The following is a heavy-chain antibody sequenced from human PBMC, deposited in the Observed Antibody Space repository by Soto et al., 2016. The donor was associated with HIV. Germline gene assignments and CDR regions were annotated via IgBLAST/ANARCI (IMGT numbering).Heavy chain of an antibody. J-gene: IGHJ4*02. Sequence: QVQLQESGPGLVKPSQTLSLTCTVSGGSISSGDYYWSWIRQHPGKGLEWIGYIYYSGSTYYNPSLKSRVTISVDTSKNHFSLKLSSVTAADTAVYYCARVVGGAFGVLINSNSFDYWGQGTLVTVSS. V-gene: IGHV4-31*03. CDR3: ARVVGGAFGVLINSNSFDY. D-gene: IGHD3-3*01. CDR2: IYYSGST. CDR1: GGSISSGDYY.